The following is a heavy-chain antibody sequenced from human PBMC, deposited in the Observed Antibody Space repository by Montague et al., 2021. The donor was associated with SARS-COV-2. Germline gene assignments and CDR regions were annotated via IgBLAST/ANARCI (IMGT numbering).Heavy chain of an antibody. V-gene: IGHV4-38-2*01. CDR3: ARWYYGSGSYPH. J-gene: IGHJ4*02. D-gene: IGHD3-10*01. Sequence: SETLSLTCSVSGYSISSGYYWGWIRQPPGKGLEWIGNIYHSGGTYYSPSLKSRVTVSVDTSKNQFSLRLSSVTAADTAVYYCARWYYGSGSYPHWGQGTLGT. CDR1: GYSISSGYY. CDR2: IYHSGGT.